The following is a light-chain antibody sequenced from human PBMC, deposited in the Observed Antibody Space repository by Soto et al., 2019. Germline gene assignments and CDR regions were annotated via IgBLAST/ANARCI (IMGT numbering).Light chain of an antibody. CDR1: SSDVGTYNY. CDR2: DVS. V-gene: IGLV2-14*01. J-gene: IGLJ2*01. CDR3: SSYTSSSTSVV. Sequence: QSVLTQPASVSGSPGQSITISCTGASSDVGTYNYVSWYQQHPGKAPKLMIYDVSNRPSGVSDRFSGSKSGNTASLTISGLQADDEADYYCSSYTSSSTSVVFGGGTKLTVL.